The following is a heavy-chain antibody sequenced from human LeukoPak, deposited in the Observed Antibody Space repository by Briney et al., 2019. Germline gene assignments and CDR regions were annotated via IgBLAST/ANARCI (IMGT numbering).Heavy chain of an antibody. CDR3: ARGYSGYDYHFDY. Sequence: GESLRLSCAASGFTFSSYSMNWVRQAPGKGLEWISYISSSSSTIYYPDSVKGRFTISRDNAKNSLYLQMNSLRAEDTAVYYCARGYSGYDYHFDYWGQGTLVTVSS. D-gene: IGHD5-12*01. CDR2: ISSSSSTI. V-gene: IGHV3-48*01. CDR1: GFTFSSYS. J-gene: IGHJ4*02.